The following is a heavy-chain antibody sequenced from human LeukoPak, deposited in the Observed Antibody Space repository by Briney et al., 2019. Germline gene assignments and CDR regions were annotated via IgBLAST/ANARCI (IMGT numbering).Heavy chain of an antibody. D-gene: IGHD3-22*01. CDR1: GGSISSSSYY. Sequence: SETLSLTCTVSGGSISSSSYYWGWIRQPPGKGLEWIGSIYYSGSTYYNPSLKSRVTISVDTSKNQFSLKLSSVTAADTAVYYCARQGGGYYYDSSGYYWKGFDYWGQGTLVTVPS. V-gene: IGHV4-39*01. CDR2: IYYSGST. J-gene: IGHJ4*02. CDR3: ARQGGGYYYDSSGYYWKGFDY.